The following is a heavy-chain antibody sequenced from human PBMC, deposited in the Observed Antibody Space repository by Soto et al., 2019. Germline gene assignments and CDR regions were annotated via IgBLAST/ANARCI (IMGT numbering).Heavy chain of an antibody. CDR3: AKCPTPRRLWFGQNSNYYYGMDV. CDR2: ISGSGGST. Sequence: EVQLLESGGGLVQPGGSLRLSCAASGFTFSSYAMSWVRQAPGKGLEWVSAISGSGGSTYYADSVKGRFTISRDNSKNTPYLQMNSLRAEDTAVYYCAKCPTPRRLWFGQNSNYYYGMDVWGQGTTVTVSS. CDR1: GFTFSSYA. V-gene: IGHV3-23*01. D-gene: IGHD3-10*01. J-gene: IGHJ6*02.